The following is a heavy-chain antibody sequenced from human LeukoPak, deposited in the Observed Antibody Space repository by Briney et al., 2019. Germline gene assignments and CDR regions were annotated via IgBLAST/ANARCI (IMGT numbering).Heavy chain of an antibody. D-gene: IGHD3-16*01. Sequence: ASVKVSCKASGYTFTNYYMQWVRQAPGQGLEWMGWINPNSGDTNYAQKFQGRVTMTRDTSISTAYMALSRLTSDDTAVYYCARAYESGPVWRPGGDFDYWGQGTLVTVSS. CDR2: INPNSGDT. CDR3: ARAYESGPVWRPGGDFDY. J-gene: IGHJ4*02. V-gene: IGHV1-2*02. CDR1: GYTFTNYY.